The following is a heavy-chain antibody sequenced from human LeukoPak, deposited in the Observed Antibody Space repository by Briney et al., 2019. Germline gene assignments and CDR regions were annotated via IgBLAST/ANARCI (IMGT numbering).Heavy chain of an antibody. D-gene: IGHD2-2*01. Sequence: SETLSLTCTVSGGSISSYYWSWIRQPPGKGLEWIGYIYYSGSTNYNPSLKSRVTISVDTSKNQFSMKLSSVTAADTAVYYCARVRDCSSSICHYCFDYWGQGTLVTVSS. CDR1: GGSISSYY. CDR2: IYYSGST. CDR3: ARVRDCSSSICHYCFDY. J-gene: IGHJ4*02. V-gene: IGHV4-59*01.